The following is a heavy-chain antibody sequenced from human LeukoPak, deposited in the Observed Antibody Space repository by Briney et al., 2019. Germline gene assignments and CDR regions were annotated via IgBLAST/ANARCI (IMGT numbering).Heavy chain of an antibody. V-gene: IGHV1-2*04. D-gene: IGHD1-26*01. CDR1: GYTFTGYY. Sequence: GASVKVFCKASGYTFTGYYMHWVRQAPGQGLEWMGWINPNSGGTNYAQKFQGWVTMTRDTSISTAYMELSRLRSDDTAVYYCARRELKVLSLDYWGQGTLVTVSS. J-gene: IGHJ4*02. CDR2: INPNSGGT. CDR3: ARRELKVLSLDY.